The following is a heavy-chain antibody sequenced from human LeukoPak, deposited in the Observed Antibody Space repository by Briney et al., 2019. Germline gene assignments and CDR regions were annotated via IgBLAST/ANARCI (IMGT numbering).Heavy chain of an antibody. CDR1: GYTFTGYY. D-gene: IGHD1-14*01. CDR2: INPNSGGT. V-gene: IGHV1-2*02. J-gene: IGHJ4*02. CDR3: AREGTPEGYFDY. Sequence: ASVKVPCKASGYTFTGYYMHWVRQAPGQGLEWMGWINPNSGGTNYAQKFQGRVTMTRDTSISTAYMELSRLRSDDTAVYYCAREGTPEGYFDYWGQGTLVTVSS.